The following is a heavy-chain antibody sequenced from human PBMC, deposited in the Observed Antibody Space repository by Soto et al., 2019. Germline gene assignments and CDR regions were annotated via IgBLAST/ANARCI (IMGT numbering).Heavy chain of an antibody. Sequence: QVQLVQSGAEVKKPGASVKVSCKASGYIFTKYYMHWVRQAPGQGLEWMGFINLSADSTSYAQKFRRRVTMTMDTYTSTVYLDLSNLRSEDTAVYYCVRNDNSGLDYGCQGTLVTASS. CDR3: VRNDNSGLDY. CDR2: INLSADST. V-gene: IGHV1-46*01. J-gene: IGHJ4*02. CDR1: GYIFTKYY. D-gene: IGHD3-22*01.